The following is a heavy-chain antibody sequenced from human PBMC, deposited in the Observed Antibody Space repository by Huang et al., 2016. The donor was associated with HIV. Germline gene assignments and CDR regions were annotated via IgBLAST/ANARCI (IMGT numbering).Heavy chain of an antibody. CDR3: ARDPKYHRIGYYRQRRGIDV. CDR1: GYSFTDYG. Sequence: QAQLMQSGPEVKKPGASVKVSCKTSGYSFTDYGITWGRQAPGQGPEWVGWISAFKGDTEIAQRLQGRVTLTTDTSTSMAYMELRSLRFDDTAVYFCARDPKYHRIGYYRQRRGIDVWGQGTMVSVSS. D-gene: IGHD3-22*01. J-gene: IGHJ3*01. V-gene: IGHV1-18*01. CDR2: ISAFKGDT.